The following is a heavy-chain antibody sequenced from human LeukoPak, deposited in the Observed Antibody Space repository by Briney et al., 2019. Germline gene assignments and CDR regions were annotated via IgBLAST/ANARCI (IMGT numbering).Heavy chain of an antibody. CDR3: ARGPRNDP. Sequence: ASMKVSCKTSGYPFTTWEINWVRQAAGQGLEWMGWVHPNSGNTAYAQKFQGRVTMTRDTSISTAYMELSGLRFDDTAVYFCARGPRNDPWGQRTLVTVSS. CDR1: GYPFTTWE. J-gene: IGHJ5*02. V-gene: IGHV1-8*01. D-gene: IGHD1-14*01. CDR2: VHPNSGNT.